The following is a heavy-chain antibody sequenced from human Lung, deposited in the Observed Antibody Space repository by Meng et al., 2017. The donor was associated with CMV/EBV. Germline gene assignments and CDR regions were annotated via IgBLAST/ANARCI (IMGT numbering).Heavy chain of an antibody. Sequence: GESLMISCAASGFTFTNYWMTWVRQAPGKVLEWVANIKQDGNGKLYVDSVRGRFAISRDNAENLVFLQMNSLRPDDTAVYYCARHVRYRFDYWGQGALVTVSS. CDR3: ARHVRYRFDY. V-gene: IGHV3-7*01. D-gene: IGHD4-11*01. CDR2: IKQDGNGK. J-gene: IGHJ4*02. CDR1: GFTFTNYW.